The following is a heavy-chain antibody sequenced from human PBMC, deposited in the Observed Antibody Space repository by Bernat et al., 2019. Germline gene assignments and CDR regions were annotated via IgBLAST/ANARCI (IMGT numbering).Heavy chain of an antibody. CDR3: AKGTSTSAPYMDV. CDR1: GFTFSSYA. V-gene: IGHV3-23*01. Sequence: EVQLLESGGDLIQPGGSLRLSCAASGFTFSSYAMSWVRQAPGKGLEWVSGIGRSGTNTYYADSVKGRFTISRDNSKNTVYLQMNSLRADDTAVYYCAKGTSTSAPYMDVWGKGTTVTVSS. CDR2: IGRSGTNT. J-gene: IGHJ6*03.